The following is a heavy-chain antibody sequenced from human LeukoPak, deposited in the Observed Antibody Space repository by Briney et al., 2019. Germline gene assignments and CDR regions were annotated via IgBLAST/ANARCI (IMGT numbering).Heavy chain of an antibody. J-gene: IGHJ2*01. CDR3: ARAGYSSTWYSRYFDL. CDR2: IGTAGDI. Sequence: GGSLRLSCAASGFTFSSYDMHWVRQATGKGLEWVSAIGTAGDIYYPGSVKGRFTISRENAKNSLYLQMNSLRAGDTAVYYCARAGYSSTWYSRYFDLWGRGTLVTVSS. CDR1: GFTFSSYD. V-gene: IGHV3-13*01. D-gene: IGHD6-13*01.